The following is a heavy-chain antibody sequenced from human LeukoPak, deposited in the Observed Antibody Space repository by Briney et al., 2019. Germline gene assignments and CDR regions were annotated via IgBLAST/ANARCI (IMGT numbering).Heavy chain of an antibody. CDR3: AKDRDVWGSLLDY. CDR2: ISESGGRT. CDR1: GFTLSDYA. V-gene: IGHV3-23*01. J-gene: IGHJ4*02. Sequence: GGSLRLSCEPSGFTLSDYAMGWVRQAPGKGLEWVSAISESGGRTYYADSVKGRFTISRDNSKNTLYLQMNSLRAEDTAVYYCAKDRDVWGSLLDYWGQGTLVTVSS. D-gene: IGHD3-16*01.